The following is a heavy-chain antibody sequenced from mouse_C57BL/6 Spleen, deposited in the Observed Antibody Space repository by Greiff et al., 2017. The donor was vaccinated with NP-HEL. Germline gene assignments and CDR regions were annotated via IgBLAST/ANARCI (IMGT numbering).Heavy chain of an antibody. D-gene: IGHD2-1*01. Sequence: VQLQQSGAELVRPGSSVKLSCKASGYTFTSYWMHWVKQRPIQGLEWIGNIDPSDSETHYNQKFKDKATLTVDKSSSTAYMQLSSLTSEDSAVYYCARRGVYYGSQYAMDYWGQGTSVTVSS. CDR1: GYTFTSYW. CDR3: ARRGVYYGSQYAMDY. V-gene: IGHV1-52*01. CDR2: IDPSDSET. J-gene: IGHJ4*01.